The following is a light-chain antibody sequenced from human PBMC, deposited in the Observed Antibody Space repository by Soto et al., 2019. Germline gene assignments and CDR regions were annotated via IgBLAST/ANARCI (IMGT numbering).Light chain of an antibody. V-gene: IGKV3-15*01. Sequence: EIVMTQSPATLSVSPGERATLSCRASQSVSSNLAWYQQKPGQAPRLLIYGASTRATRIPARFSGSGSGTEFTLTISSLQSEDFEVYYCQQYNNWPPLTFGGGTKVEIK. CDR2: GAS. J-gene: IGKJ4*01. CDR3: QQYNNWPPLT. CDR1: QSVSSN.